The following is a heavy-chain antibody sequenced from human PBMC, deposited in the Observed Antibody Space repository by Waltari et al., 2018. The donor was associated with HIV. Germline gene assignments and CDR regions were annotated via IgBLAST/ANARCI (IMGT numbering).Heavy chain of an antibody. Sequence: QVQLVQSESELRKPGTSVIISCKASGYTFTSYTINWVRQTPGQGLEWMGWVNTKTGNRRFAHNFTRRFDFSGDTSVSTARLQILDLQRDDAAVYFCAREFRTLATSRFDVWGQGTLLSVSS. CDR3: AREFRTLATSRFDV. D-gene: IGHD3-9*01. V-gene: IGHV7-4-1*01. CDR2: VNTKTGNR. J-gene: IGHJ1*01. CDR1: GYTFTSYT.